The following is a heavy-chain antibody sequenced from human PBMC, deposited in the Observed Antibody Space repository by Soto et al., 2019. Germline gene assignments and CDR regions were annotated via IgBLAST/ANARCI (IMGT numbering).Heavy chain of an antibody. CDR3: AKEVYYYDSSGYYLDYFDY. Sequence: GGSLRLSCAASGFTFSSYWMSWVRQAPGKGLEWVSAISGSGGSTYYADSVKGRFTISRDNSKNTLYLQMNSLRAEDTAVYYCAKEVYYYDSSGYYLDYFDYWGQGTLVTVSS. D-gene: IGHD3-22*01. CDR1: GFTFSSYW. V-gene: IGHV3-23*01. CDR2: ISGSGGST. J-gene: IGHJ4*02.